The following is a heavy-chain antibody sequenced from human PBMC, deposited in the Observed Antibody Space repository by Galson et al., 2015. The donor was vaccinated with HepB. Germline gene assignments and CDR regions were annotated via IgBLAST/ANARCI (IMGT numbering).Heavy chain of an antibody. Sequence: SVKVSCKASGYTFTSYGISWVRQAPGQGLEWMGWISVNNGNTNYAQNLQGRVTMTTDTSTSTAYMELRSLRSDDTAVYYCARYPRDEIVGIKGGFDYWGQGTLVTVSS. CDR2: ISVNNGNT. J-gene: IGHJ4*02. CDR1: GYTFTSYG. V-gene: IGHV1-18*04. CDR3: ARYPRDEIVGIKGGFDY. D-gene: IGHD3-22*01.